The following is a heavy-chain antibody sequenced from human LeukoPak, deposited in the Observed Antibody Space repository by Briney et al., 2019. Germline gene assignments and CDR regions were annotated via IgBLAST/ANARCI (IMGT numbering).Heavy chain of an antibody. CDR3: ARDQDYYGSGSYGPDY. V-gene: IGHV4-4*02. CDR2: IYHSGST. Sequence: KPSGTLSLTCAVSGGSISSSNWWSWVRQPPGKGLEWIGEIYHSGSTNYNPSLKSRVTISVDKSKNQFSLKLSSVTAADTAVYYCARDQDYYGSGSYGPDYWGQGTLVTVSS. D-gene: IGHD3-10*01. CDR1: GGSISSSNW. J-gene: IGHJ4*02.